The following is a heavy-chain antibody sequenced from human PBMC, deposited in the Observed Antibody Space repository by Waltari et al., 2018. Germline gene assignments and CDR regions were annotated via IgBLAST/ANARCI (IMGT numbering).Heavy chain of an antibody. J-gene: IGHJ4*02. CDR1: GLSFINAW. V-gene: IGHV3-15*02. CDR3: TTAAGDYPDY. CDR2: IKRTSDGGTT. D-gene: IGHD4-17*01. Sequence: EVQLVESGGALVKPGGCLRLTCAASGLSFINAWMTWVRQVPGKGLEWVGRIKRTSDGGTTDYAAPVKGRFTISRDDSKNTLYLQMNSLKTEDTAIYYCTTAAGDYPDYWGQGTLVTVSS.